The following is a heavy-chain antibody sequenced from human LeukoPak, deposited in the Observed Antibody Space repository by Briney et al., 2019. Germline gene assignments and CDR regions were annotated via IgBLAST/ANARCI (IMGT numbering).Heavy chain of an antibody. D-gene: IGHD2-21*01. V-gene: IGHV3-23*01. J-gene: IGHJ4*02. CDR1: GFTFSSFA. Sequence: GGTLRLSCAASGFTFSSFAMRWVRQAPGGGREGVSDISGSGGSTAYTDSGRGRYTIYRDNSKTTMPLQMHSLRAEDRAVYYCAKVVVHPRFDYWGQGALVTVSS. CDR3: AKVVVHPRFDY. CDR2: ISGSGGST.